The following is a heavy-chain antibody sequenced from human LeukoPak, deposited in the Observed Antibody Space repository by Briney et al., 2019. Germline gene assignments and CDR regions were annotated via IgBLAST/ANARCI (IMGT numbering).Heavy chain of an antibody. J-gene: IGHJ4*02. CDR1: GFTFSNYA. CDR3: ARDFHVRLYAIGGYSY. D-gene: IGHD3-22*01. Sequence: GGSLRLSCAASGFTFSNYAMSWVRQAPGKGLEWVSYISSSSSTIYYADSVKGRFTISRDNAKNSLYMQINSLRVEHTAVYFCARDFHVRLYAIGGYSYWGQGTLVTVSS. V-gene: IGHV3-48*01. CDR2: ISSSSSTI.